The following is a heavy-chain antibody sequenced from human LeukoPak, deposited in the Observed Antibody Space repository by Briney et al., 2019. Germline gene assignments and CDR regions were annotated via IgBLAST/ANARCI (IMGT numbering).Heavy chain of an antibody. CDR1: GFTFSSYE. D-gene: IGHD3-10*02. CDR2: ISSSGSTI. V-gene: IGHV3-48*03. Sequence: GGSLRLSCTASGFTFSSYEMNWVRQAPGKGLEWVSYISSSGSTIYYADSVKGRFTISRDNAKNSLYLQMNSLRAEDTAVYYCAELGITMIGGVWGKGTTVTISS. CDR3: AELGITMIGGV. J-gene: IGHJ6*04.